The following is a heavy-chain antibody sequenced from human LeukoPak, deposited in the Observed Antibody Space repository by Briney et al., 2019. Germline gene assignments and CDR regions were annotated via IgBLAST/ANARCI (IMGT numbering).Heavy chain of an antibody. J-gene: IGHJ4*02. D-gene: IGHD5-24*01. V-gene: IGHV4-34*01. CDR3: AEREMATHSFDY. CDR2: INHSGST. CDR1: GGSFSCYY. Sequence: PSETLSLTCAVYGGSFSCYYWSWIRQPPGKGLEWIGEINHSGSTNYNPSLKSRVTISVDTSKNQFSLKLSSVTAADTAVYYCAEREMATHSFDYWGRGPLVTVSS.